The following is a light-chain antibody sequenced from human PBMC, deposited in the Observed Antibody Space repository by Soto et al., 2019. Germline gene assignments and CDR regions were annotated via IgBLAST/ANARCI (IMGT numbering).Light chain of an antibody. CDR2: NSN. CDR3: ATWDDSLSGPV. J-gene: IGLJ3*02. V-gene: IGLV1-44*01. Sequence: QSVLTQPPSASGTPGQRVTISCSGSSSNIGSNSVNWYQHLPGAAPKLLIYNSNQRPSGVPERFSGSKSGTSACLAISGLQSEDESDYYCATWDDSLSGPVFGGGTKVTVL. CDR1: SSNIGSNS.